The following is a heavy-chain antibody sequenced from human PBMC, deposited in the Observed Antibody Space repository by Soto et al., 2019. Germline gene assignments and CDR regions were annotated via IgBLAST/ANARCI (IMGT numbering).Heavy chain of an antibody. V-gene: IGHV1-69*02. Sequence: SVKVSCKASGGTFSSYTISWVRQAPGQGLEWMGRIIPILGIANYAQKFQGRVTITANTSTSTAYMELSSLRSEDTAVYYCARAFGGGSSSKYYFDYWGQGALVTVSS. CDR2: IIPILGIA. J-gene: IGHJ4*02. CDR3: ARAFGGGSSSKYYFDY. CDR1: GGTFSSYT. D-gene: IGHD6-6*01.